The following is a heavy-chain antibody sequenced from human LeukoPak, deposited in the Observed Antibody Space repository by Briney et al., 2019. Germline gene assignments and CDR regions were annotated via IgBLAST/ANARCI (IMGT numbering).Heavy chain of an antibody. D-gene: IGHD6-6*01. J-gene: IGHJ6*03. V-gene: IGHV3-23*01. CDR3: AKERRSSMDV. CDR1: GFIFTTSA. Sequence: GGSLRLSCEASGFIFTTSAISWVRQAPGKGLEWVPFISSGGGSTYYSDSVRGRFTISRDNSNNTVSLHMHSLRVEDTAIYYCAKERRSSMDVWGNGTTVSVSS. CDR2: ISSGGGST.